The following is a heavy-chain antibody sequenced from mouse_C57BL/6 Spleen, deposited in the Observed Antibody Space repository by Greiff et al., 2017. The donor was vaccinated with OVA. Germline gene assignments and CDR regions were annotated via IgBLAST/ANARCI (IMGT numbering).Heavy chain of an antibody. Sequence: DVMLVESGEGLVKPGGSLKLSCAASGFTFSSYAMSWVRQTPETRLEWVAYISSGGDYIYYADTVTGRFTISRDTARNTLYLQMSSLKSEDTAMYYCTRDYDEGFAYWGQGTLVTVSA. CDR2: ISSGGDYI. J-gene: IGHJ3*01. CDR1: GFTFSSYA. D-gene: IGHD2-4*01. CDR3: TRDYDEGFAY. V-gene: IGHV5-9-1*02.